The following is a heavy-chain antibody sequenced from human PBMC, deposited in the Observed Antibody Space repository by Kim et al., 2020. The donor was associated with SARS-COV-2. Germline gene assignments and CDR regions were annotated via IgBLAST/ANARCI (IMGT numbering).Heavy chain of an antibody. CDR3: AICHPLVY. CDR2: ISYSGNP. J-gene: IGHJ4*02. Sequence: SETLSLTCSVSGGSIRSGGKFWTWIRQHPAKGLEWIGYISYSGNPHYSPSLRSRVSISLHTSENQFSLELTSVTAAATAVYYCAICHPLVYCGQGILVTV. D-gene: IGHD2-2*01. CDR1: GGSIRSGGKF. V-gene: IGHV4-31*03.